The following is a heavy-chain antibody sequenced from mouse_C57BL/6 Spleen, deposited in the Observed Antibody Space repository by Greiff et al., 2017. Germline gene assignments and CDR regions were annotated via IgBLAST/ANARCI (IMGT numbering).Heavy chain of an antibody. CDR3: AIVGYYDFDY. Sequence: QVQLQQPGAELVKPGASVKLSCKASGYTFTSYWMHWVKQRPGRGLEWIGRIDPNSGGTKYNEKFKGKATLTVDKPSSTAYMQLSRLTSEDSAVYYCAIVGYYDFDYWGQGTTLTVSS. D-gene: IGHD2-3*01. V-gene: IGHV1-72*01. J-gene: IGHJ2*01. CDR2: IDPNSGGT. CDR1: GYTFTSYW.